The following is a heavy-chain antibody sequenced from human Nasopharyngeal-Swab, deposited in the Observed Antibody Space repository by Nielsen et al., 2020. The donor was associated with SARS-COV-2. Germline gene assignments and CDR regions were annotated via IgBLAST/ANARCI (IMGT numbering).Heavy chain of an antibody. V-gene: IGHV3-66*01. CDR1: GFGVSTNY. CDR2: IYPGGST. J-gene: IGHJ6*03. CDR3: ARGADVYCSGGSCYSEYYYYMDV. D-gene: IGHD2-15*01. Sequence: GESLKISCAASGFGVSTNYMSWVRQAPGKGLEWMSVIYPGGSTNYADSVKGRFTTSRDYSKNTLYLQMNSLRVEDTAIYYCARGADVYCSGGSCYSEYYYYMDVWGRGTTVTVSS.